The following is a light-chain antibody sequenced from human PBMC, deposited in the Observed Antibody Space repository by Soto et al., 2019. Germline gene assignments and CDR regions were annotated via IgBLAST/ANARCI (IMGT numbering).Light chain of an antibody. CDR3: SSYTSSSTRV. CDR1: SSDVGDYNY. Sequence: QSALTQPASVSGSPGQSITISSTGTSSDVGDYNYVSWYQQHPGKAPKLMIFDVSNRPSGVSNRFSGSKSGNTASLTISGLQAEDEADYYCSSYTSSSTRVFGTGTKVTVL. V-gene: IGLV2-14*01. J-gene: IGLJ1*01. CDR2: DVS.